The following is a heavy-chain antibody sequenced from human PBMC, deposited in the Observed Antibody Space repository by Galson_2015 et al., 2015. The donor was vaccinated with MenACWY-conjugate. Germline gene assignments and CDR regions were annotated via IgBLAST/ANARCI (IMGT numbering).Heavy chain of an antibody. V-gene: IGHV3-23*01. J-gene: IGHJ4*02. Sequence: SLRLSCAASGFTFISYAVAWVRQPPGKGLEWVSAISSSGSNTYYADSARGRFAISRDNAKNTLYLQMNNLRAEDTAVYYCGRGYIYGSSRATYIDYWGQGALVTVSS. CDR3: GRGYIYGSSRATYIDY. CDR2: ISSSGSNT. D-gene: IGHD5-18*01. CDR1: GFTFISYA.